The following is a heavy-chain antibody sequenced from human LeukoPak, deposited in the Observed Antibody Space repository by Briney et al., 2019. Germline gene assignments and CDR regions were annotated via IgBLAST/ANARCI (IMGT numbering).Heavy chain of an antibody. V-gene: IGHV4-59*01. CDR2: IYYSGST. D-gene: IGHD3-10*01. CDR3: ARYGSGSYSYYFDY. Sequence: PSETLSLTCTVSGGSISSYYWSWIRQPPGKGLEWIGYIYYSGSTNYNPSLKSRVTIPVDTSKNQFSLKLSSVTAADTAVYYCARYGSGSYSYYFDYWGQGTLVTVSS. J-gene: IGHJ4*02. CDR1: GGSISSYY.